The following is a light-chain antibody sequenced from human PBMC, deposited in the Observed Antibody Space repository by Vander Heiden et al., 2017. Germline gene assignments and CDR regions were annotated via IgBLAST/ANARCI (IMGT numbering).Light chain of an antibody. CDR2: GAS. Sequence: EIALTQSPGTLSLSPGERATLSCRASQSVTSSYLAWYQQKPGQAPRLLIYGASSGATGIPGRFSGSGSGTEFTLTISRLEPEDFAVYYCQQYGTSPLTFGGGTKLEIK. CDR1: QSVTSSY. V-gene: IGKV3-20*01. J-gene: IGKJ4*01. CDR3: QQYGTSPLT.